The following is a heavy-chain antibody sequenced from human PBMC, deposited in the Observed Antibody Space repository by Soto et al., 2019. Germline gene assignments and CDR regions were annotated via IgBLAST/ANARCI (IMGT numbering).Heavy chain of an antibody. CDR1: GYIFTSYV. CDR2: INAGNGNT. V-gene: IGHV1-3*01. J-gene: IGHJ4*02. CDR3: ARSATPIDY. D-gene: IGHD2-15*01. Sequence: QVQLVQSGAEVKKPGASVKVSCKASGYIFTSYVMEWVRQAPGQRLEWMGWINAGNGNTKYSQKFQGRVTITRATSAKPAYMELSSLRSEDTAVYLCARSATPIDYWGQGTLVTVSS.